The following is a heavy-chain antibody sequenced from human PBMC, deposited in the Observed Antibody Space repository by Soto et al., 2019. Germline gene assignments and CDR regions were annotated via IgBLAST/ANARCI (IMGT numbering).Heavy chain of an antibody. Sequence: GASVKVSCKASGGTFSSYAISWVRQAPGQGLEWMGGIIPIFGTANYAQKFQGRVTITADESTSTAYMELSSLRSEDTAVYYCAGGVQIFIAAAGLPFDYWGQGTLVTVSS. CDR1: GGTFSSYA. J-gene: IGHJ4*02. D-gene: IGHD6-13*01. V-gene: IGHV1-69*13. CDR3: AGGVQIFIAAAGLPFDY. CDR2: IIPIFGTA.